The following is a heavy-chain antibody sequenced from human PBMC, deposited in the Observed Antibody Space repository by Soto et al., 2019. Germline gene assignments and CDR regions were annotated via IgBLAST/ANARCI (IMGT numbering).Heavy chain of an antibody. CDR2: IIPIFGTA. CDR3: AKAYHDVWSVPEGHDAFDI. V-gene: IGHV1-69*13. CDR1: GGTFSSYA. J-gene: IGHJ3*02. Sequence: GASVKVSCTASGGTFSSYAISWVRQAPGQGLEWMGGIIPIFGTANYAQKFQGRVTITADESTSTAYMELSSLRSEDTAVYYCAKAYHDVWSVPEGHDAFDIWGQGTMVTVSS. D-gene: IGHD3-3*01.